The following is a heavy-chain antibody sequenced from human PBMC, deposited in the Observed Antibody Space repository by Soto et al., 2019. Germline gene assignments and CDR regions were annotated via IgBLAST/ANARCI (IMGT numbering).Heavy chain of an antibody. CDR1: GFTFSSYA. CDR2: ISYDGSNK. Sequence: GGPLRLSCAASGFTFSSYAMHWVRQAPGKGLEWVAVISYDGSNKYYADPVKGRFTISRDNSKNTLYLQMTSLRAEDTAVYYCAGGPVGATFDYWGQGTLVTVSS. D-gene: IGHD1-26*01. CDR3: AGGPVGATFDY. V-gene: IGHV3-30-3*01. J-gene: IGHJ4*02.